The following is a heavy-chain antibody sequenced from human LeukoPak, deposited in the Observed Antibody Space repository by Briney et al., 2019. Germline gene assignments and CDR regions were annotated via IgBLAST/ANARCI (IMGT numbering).Heavy chain of an antibody. CDR2: INPSGSST. V-gene: IGHV1-46*01. D-gene: IGHD5-18*01. J-gene: IGHJ3*02. CDR1: GYTFTSYY. CDR3: ARESGTYSYGLDAFDI. Sequence: ASVKVSCKASGYTFTSYYMHWVRQAPGQGLEWMGIINPSGSSTSYAQKFQGRATMTRDTSTSTVYMELSSLRSEDTAVYYCARESGTYSYGLDAFDIWGQGTMVTVSS.